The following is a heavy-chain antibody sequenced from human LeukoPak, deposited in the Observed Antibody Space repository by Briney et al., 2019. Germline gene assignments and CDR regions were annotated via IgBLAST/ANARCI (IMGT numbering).Heavy chain of an antibody. CDR2: ISADNGNT. CDR1: GYTLSNHA. D-gene: IGHD4-17*01. CDR3: AKVYGDYIMDV. V-gene: IGHV1-18*04. J-gene: IGHJ6*02. Sequence: ASVKVSCKGSGYTLSNHAFSWVRQAPGQGLEWMGWISADNGNTNHAQKFQGRVSLTTDTSTSTAYMELRSLRSDDTAIYYCAKVYGDYIMDVWGQGTTVTVSS.